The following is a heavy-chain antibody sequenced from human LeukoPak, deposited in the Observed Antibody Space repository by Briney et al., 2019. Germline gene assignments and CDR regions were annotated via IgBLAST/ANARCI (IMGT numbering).Heavy chain of an antibody. Sequence: ASVKVSCKASGYTFTSYDINWVRQATGQGLEWMGWMNPNSGNTGYAQKFQGRVTITRNTSMSTAYVELSSLRSEDTAVYYCARVGVVYRMGDYWGQGTLVTVSS. J-gene: IGHJ4*02. V-gene: IGHV1-8*03. CDR2: MNPNSGNT. CDR1: GYTFTSYD. CDR3: ARVGVVYRMGDY. D-gene: IGHD4-11*01.